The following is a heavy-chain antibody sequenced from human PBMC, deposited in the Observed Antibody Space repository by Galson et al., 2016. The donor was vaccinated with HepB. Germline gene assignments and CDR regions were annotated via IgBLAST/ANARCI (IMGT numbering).Heavy chain of an antibody. J-gene: IGHJ4*02. Sequence: SLRVSCAASGFTFSSYGMHWVRQAPGKGLEWVAFIFHDGRNTKYADTLKGRFTIARDNSTQTLYMQMNSLRAEDTAVYYCAKDGRIYCSGPSCHEHFRYWGQGTLVTVSS. CDR3: AKDGRIYCSGPSCHEHFRY. V-gene: IGHV3-30*18. D-gene: IGHD2-2*01. CDR2: IFHDGRNT. CDR1: GFTFSSYG.